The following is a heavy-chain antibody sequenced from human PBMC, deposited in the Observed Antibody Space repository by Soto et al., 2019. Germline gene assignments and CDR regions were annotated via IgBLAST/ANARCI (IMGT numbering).Heavy chain of an antibody. V-gene: IGHV1-24*01. CDR3: AAAAAGDGYLKSLPLLSGLV. J-gene: IGHJ3*01. CDR2: FDPEDGET. Sequence: ASVKVSCKVSGYTLTELSMHWVRQAPGKGLEWMGGFDPEDGETIYAQKFQGRVTMTEDTSTDTAYMELSSLRSEDTAVYYCAAAAAGDGYLKSLPLLSGLVWGERTMVTVSS. D-gene: IGHD5-12*01. CDR1: GYTLTELS.